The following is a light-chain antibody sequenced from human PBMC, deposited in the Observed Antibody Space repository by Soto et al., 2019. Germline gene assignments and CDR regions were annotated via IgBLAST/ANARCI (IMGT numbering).Light chain of an antibody. J-gene: IGLJ2*01. CDR1: SSDVGAYNY. CDR3: SSYASSSTVI. V-gene: IGLV2-14*01. Sequence: QSALTQPASVSGSPGQSITISCTGTSSDVGAYNYVSWYQQHPVKAPKLMIYDVSSRPSGISNRFSGSKSGNTASLTISGVQAEDEADYYRSSYASSSTVIFGGGTQLTVL. CDR2: DVS.